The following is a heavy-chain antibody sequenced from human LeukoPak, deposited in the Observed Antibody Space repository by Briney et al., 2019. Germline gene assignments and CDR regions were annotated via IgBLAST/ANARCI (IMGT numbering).Heavy chain of an antibody. V-gene: IGHV6-1*01. D-gene: IGHD6-13*01. CDR2: TFYRSKWKN. CDR3: AKERGYSSSWFEA. CDR1: GDSVYSNDAA. J-gene: IGHJ5*02. Sequence: PSQTLSLTCVISGDSVYSNDAAWNWIRQSPSTGLEWLGRTFYRSKWKNDYAVSMRSRITINPDTSKNQFSLQLNSVSPEDAAMYYCAKERGYSSSWFEAWGQGTLVTVSS.